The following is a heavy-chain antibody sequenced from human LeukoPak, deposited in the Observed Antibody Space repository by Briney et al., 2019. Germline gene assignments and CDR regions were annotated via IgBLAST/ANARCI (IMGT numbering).Heavy chain of an antibody. J-gene: IGHJ5*02. Sequence: PSETLSLTCTVSGGSISSYYWSWIRQPPGKGLEWIGYIYYSGSTNYNPSLKSRVTISVDTSKNQFSLKLSSVTAADTAVYYCARDPSPYYYDSSGFSNWFDPWGQGTLVTVSS. CDR3: ARDPSPYYYDSSGFSNWFDP. D-gene: IGHD3-22*01. V-gene: IGHV4-59*12. CDR1: GGSISSYY. CDR2: IYYSGST.